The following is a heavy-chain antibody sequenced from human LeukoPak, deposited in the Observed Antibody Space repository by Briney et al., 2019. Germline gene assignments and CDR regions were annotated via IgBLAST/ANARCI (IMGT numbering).Heavy chain of an antibody. D-gene: IGHD5/OR15-5a*01. Sequence: SGTLSPTCTVSGGSLSSYLWSWIRQSPGKRLEWLGHINTSGTTTYSPSLQSRLTMSVDTSKSQVSLRLTSVTAADTAVYYCATEQVSASAWGFDYWGQGSLVTVSS. V-gene: IGHV4-4*07. CDR1: GGSLSSYL. CDR3: ATEQVSASAWGFDY. J-gene: IGHJ4*02. CDR2: INTSGTT.